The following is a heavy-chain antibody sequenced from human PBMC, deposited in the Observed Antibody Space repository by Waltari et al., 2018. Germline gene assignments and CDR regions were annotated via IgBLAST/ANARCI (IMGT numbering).Heavy chain of an antibody. CDR1: GFTFIGYA. D-gene: IGHD3-10*01. J-gene: IGHJ4*02. CDR3: ARVGPLWFGELLPDY. CDR2: ISGTGVGT. Sequence: EVQLLESGGGLVQTGGSLRLSFAACGFTFIGYAMCWARQAPGRGLDWVSAISGTGVGTFYAYSVKGRFTISRDNSENTLYLQMNSLRAEDTAVYYCARVGPLWFGELLPDYWGQGTLVTVSS. V-gene: IGHV3-23*01.